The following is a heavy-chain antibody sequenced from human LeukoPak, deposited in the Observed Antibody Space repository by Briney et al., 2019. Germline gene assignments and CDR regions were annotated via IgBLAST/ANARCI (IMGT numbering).Heavy chain of an antibody. V-gene: IGHV3-23*01. J-gene: IGHJ4*02. D-gene: IGHD4-11*01. CDR3: AKGASNPLLFYSDY. Sequence: GGSLRLSCAASGFTFSNYAMNWVRQAPGKGLEWVSGISGSGGSTYYADSVKGRFTISRDNSKNTVNLQMNSLRPDDAAIYYCAKGASNPLLFYSDYWGQGTLVTVSS. CDR2: ISGSGGST. CDR1: GFTFSNYA.